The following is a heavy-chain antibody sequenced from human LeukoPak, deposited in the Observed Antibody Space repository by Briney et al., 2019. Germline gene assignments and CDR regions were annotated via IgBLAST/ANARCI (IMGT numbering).Heavy chain of an antibody. J-gene: IGHJ4*02. V-gene: IGHV4-30-4*08. CDR2: IYYSGST. CDR1: GGSVSTGDYY. Sequence: SETLSLTCTVSGGSVSTGDYYWSWIRQPPGKGLEWIGYIYYSGSTYYHPSLKSRITISVDTSKNQFSLRLSSVTAADTAVYYCAREGVVGATTPFDYWGQGTLVTVPS. CDR3: AREGVVGATTPFDY. D-gene: IGHD1-26*01.